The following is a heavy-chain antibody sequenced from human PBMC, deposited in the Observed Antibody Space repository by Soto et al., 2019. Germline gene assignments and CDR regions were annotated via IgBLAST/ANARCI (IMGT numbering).Heavy chain of an antibody. CDR2: IIPIFGTA. CDR1: GGTFSSYA. D-gene: IGHD5-12*01. CDR3: ARGNGYSGYDLDYYGMDV. J-gene: IGHJ6*02. Sequence: QVQLVQSGAEVKKPGSSVKVSCKASGGTFSSYAISWVRQAPGQGLEWMGGIIPIFGTANYAQKFQGRVTITADESTSTAYMELSGLRSEDTAVYYCARGNGYSGYDLDYYGMDVWGQGTTVTVSS. V-gene: IGHV1-69*12.